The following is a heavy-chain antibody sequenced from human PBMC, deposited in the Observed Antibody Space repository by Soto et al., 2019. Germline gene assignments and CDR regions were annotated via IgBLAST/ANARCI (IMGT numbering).Heavy chain of an antibody. J-gene: IGHJ4*02. CDR3: ARDRHYYGSGSYLDY. CDR2: ISYDGSNK. Sequence: QVQLVESGGGVVQPGRSLRLSCAASGFTFSSYAMHWVRQAPGKGLEWVAVISYDGSNKYYADSVKGRFTISRDNSKNPLYLQMISLRGEDTDVYYCARDRHYYGSGSYLDYWGQGTLVTVSS. CDR1: GFTFSSYA. V-gene: IGHV3-30-3*01. D-gene: IGHD3-10*01.